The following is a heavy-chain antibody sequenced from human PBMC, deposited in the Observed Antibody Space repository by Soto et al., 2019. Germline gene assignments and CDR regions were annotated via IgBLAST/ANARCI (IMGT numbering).Heavy chain of an antibody. V-gene: IGHV1-18*01. Sequence: QVQLVQPGAEVKKPGASVKVSCKASGYTFTSYGISWVRQAPGQGLEWMGWISAYNGNTNYAQKLQGRVTMTTDTTTSTAYMELRSLRSDDTAVYYCARPRIGYCSSTSCDDAFDIWGQGTMVTVSS. D-gene: IGHD2-2*03. CDR3: ARPRIGYCSSTSCDDAFDI. CDR2: ISAYNGNT. CDR1: GYTFTSYG. J-gene: IGHJ3*02.